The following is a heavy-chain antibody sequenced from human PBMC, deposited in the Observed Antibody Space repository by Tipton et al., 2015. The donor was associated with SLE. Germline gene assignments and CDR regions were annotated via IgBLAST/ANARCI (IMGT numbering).Heavy chain of an antibody. CDR1: GFSFSAYA. CDR2: INSKGDST. Sequence: GSLRLSCAASGFSFSAYAMHWVRQAPGKGLEYVSGINSKGDSTFYAESVKGRFTISRDNSKNTLYLQAGSLRAEDMAVYYCARAERGDFYYYYGMDVWGQGTTVTVSS. D-gene: IGHD2-21*01. V-gene: IGHV3-64*02. J-gene: IGHJ6*02. CDR3: ARAERGDFYYYYGMDV.